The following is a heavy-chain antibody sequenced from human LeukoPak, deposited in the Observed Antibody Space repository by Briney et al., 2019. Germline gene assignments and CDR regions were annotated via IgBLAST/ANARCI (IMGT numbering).Heavy chain of an antibody. CDR3: ARLLRWELPQDY. V-gene: IGHV4-61*02. Sequence: SETLSLTCTVSGDSFSSVSYYWSWIRQPAGKGLEWIGRIYATGSTNYNPSLKSRVTISVDTSKNQFSLKLSSVTAADTAVYYCARLLRWELPQDYWGQGTLVTVSS. D-gene: IGHD1-26*01. CDR2: IYATGST. CDR1: GDSFSSVSYY. J-gene: IGHJ4*02.